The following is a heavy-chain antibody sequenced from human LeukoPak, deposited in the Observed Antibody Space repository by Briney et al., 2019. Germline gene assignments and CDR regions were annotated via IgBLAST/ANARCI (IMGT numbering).Heavy chain of an antibody. Sequence: SETLSLTCTVSGGSISSYYWSWIRQPPGKGLEWIGYIYTSGSTSYNPSLKSRVTISVDTSKNQFSLKLSSVTAADTAVYYCARAPKGPMVRGVVDYWGQGTLVTVSS. CDR1: GGSISSYY. V-gene: IGHV4-4*09. CDR3: ARAPKGPMVRGVVDY. D-gene: IGHD3-10*01. CDR2: IYTSGST. J-gene: IGHJ4*02.